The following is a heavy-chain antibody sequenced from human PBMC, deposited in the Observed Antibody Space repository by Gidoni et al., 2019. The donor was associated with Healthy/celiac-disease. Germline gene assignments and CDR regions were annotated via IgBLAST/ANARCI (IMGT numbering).Heavy chain of an antibody. CDR3: ARGESYCGGDCYHPLDY. CDR2: IYYSGST. D-gene: IGHD2-21*02. J-gene: IGHJ4*02. CDR1: VGSISSGDYY. V-gene: IGHV4-30-4*01. Sequence: QVQLQESGPGLVKPSQTLSLTCTVSVGSISSGDYYWSWIRQPPGKGLEWIGYIYYSGSTYYNPSLKSRVTISVDTSKNQFSLKLSSVTAADTAVYYCARGESYCGGDCYHPLDYWGQGTLVTVSS.